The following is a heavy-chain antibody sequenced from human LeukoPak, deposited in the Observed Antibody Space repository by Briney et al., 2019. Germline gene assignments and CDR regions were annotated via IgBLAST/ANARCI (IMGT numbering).Heavy chain of an antibody. CDR2: ITSDGSTT. CDR3: ARGNSHAFDI. Sequence: RGSLRLSCAASGFTFSSYWMHWVRQAPGKGLVWVSRITSDGSTTSYADSVKGRFTISRDNAKNTLYLQMNSLRVEDTAVYYCARGNSHAFDIWGQGTMVSVSS. D-gene: IGHD3-10*01. V-gene: IGHV3-74*01. CDR1: GFTFSSYW. J-gene: IGHJ3*02.